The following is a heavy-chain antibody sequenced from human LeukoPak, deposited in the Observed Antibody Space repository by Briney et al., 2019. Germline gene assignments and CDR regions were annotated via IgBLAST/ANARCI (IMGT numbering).Heavy chain of an antibody. V-gene: IGHV1-69*04. Sequence: GASVKVSCKASGGIFSSHAISWVRQAPGQGLEWMGRIIPCLDIAIYAQMFQGRVTITADKATTTAYMELTSLRSEDTAVYYCARIRTGTTYYYAMDVWGQGTTVTVSS. CDR2: IIPCLDIA. CDR1: GGIFSSHA. CDR3: ARIRTGTTYYYAMDV. J-gene: IGHJ6*02. D-gene: IGHD1-1*01.